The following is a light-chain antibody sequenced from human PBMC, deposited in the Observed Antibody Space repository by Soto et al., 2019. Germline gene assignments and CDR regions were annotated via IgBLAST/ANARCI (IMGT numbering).Light chain of an antibody. CDR3: QSYDRSLRACV. CDR1: NSNIGSDYG. Sequence: PSVSGAPGQRVTISCTGTNSNIGSDYGVHWYQQFPGTAPKLLIYGNSNRPSGVPDRFSGSKSGTSASLAITGLQAEDEADYYCQSYDRSLRACVFGTGTKLTVL. J-gene: IGLJ1*01. CDR2: GNS. V-gene: IGLV1-40*01.